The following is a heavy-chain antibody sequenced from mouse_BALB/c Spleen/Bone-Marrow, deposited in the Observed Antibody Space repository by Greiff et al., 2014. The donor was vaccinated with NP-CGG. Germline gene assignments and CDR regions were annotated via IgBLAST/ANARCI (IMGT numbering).Heavy chain of an antibody. CDR1: GFTCSSFG. CDR3: ARKGAMITHYYAMDY. Sequence: EVQLQQSGGGLVQPGGSRKLSCAASGFTCSSFGMHWVRQAPEKGLEWVAYISNGSSAIYYADTVKGRFTISRDNPKNTLFLQMTSLRSEDTAMYYCARKGAMITHYYAMDYWGQGTSVTVSS. J-gene: IGHJ4*01. D-gene: IGHD2-4*01. V-gene: IGHV5-17*02. CDR2: ISNGSSAI.